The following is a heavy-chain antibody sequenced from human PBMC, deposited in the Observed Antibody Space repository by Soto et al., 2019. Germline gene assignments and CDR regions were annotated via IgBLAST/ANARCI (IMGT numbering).Heavy chain of an antibody. V-gene: IGHV3-11*06. J-gene: IGHJ4*02. Sequence: QVQLVESGGGLVKPGGSLRLSCAASGFTFSDYYMSWIRQAPGKGLEWVSYISSSSSYTNYPDSVKGRFTISRDNAKNSLYQQMNSLRAEDTAVYYCARDLVGGIPNYWGQGTLVTVSS. CDR1: GFTFSDYY. CDR3: ARDLVGGIPNY. D-gene: IGHD1-26*01. CDR2: ISSSSSYT.